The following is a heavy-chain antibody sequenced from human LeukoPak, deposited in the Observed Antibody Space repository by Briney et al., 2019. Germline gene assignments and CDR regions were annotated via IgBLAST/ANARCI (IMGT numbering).Heavy chain of an antibody. J-gene: IGHJ4*02. CDR1: GYTFTSYA. V-gene: IGHV7-4-1*02. CDR2: INTDTGNP. D-gene: IGHD3-16*02. Sequence: ASVKVSCKASGYTFTSYAMNWVRQSPGQGLEWMGWINTDTGNPTYAQGFTGRFVFSLDTSVSTAYLQISSLKAEDTAVYYCARSPITFGGVIVIPGYFDYWGQGTLVTVSS. CDR3: ARSPITFGGVIVIPGYFDY.